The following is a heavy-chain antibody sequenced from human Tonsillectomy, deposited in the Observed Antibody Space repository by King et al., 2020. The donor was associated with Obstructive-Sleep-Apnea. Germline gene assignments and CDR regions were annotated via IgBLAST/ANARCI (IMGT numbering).Heavy chain of an antibody. Sequence: HVQLQESGPGLVKPSQTLSLTCTVSGCAISSGGYYWSWIRQHPGKGLQWIGYIYYSGRTYYNPSLKSRVLISLDTSKNQFSLKLSSVTAADTAVYYCAREVAAAGTAGYWGQGTLVTVSS. D-gene: IGHD6-13*01. CDR3: AREVAAAGTAGY. J-gene: IGHJ4*02. CDR1: GCAISSGGYY. CDR2: IYYSGRT. V-gene: IGHV4-31*03.